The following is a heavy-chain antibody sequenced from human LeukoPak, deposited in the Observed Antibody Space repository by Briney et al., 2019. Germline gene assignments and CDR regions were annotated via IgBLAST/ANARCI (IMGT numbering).Heavy chain of an antibody. CDR3: ASGELWLAI. V-gene: IGHV4-38-2*02. CDR1: GYSLSSAYY. CDR2: IYHSGST. J-gene: IGHJ4*02. D-gene: IGHD5-18*01. Sequence: SETLSLTCTVSGYSLSSAYYWGWIRQPPGKGLEWIGIIYHSGSTYYNPSLKSRVTISVDTSKNQFSLKLSSVTAADTAVYYCASGELWLAIWGQGTLVTVSS.